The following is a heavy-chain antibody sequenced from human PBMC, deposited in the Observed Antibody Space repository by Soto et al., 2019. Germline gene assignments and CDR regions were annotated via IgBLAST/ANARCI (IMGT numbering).Heavy chain of an antibody. CDR2: MNPINGAT. CDR1: GYDFTAYD. D-gene: IGHD6-13*01. Sequence: ASVKVSCKASGYDFTAYDINWVRQASGQGLEWMGWMNPINGATGSARRFQGRVSMTRNTATGTAYLELTSLRSDDSAVYYCGRGPSPRAPAGGTPYYYAMDVWGQGTTVTAP. V-gene: IGHV1-8*02. J-gene: IGHJ6*02. CDR3: GRGPSPRAPAGGTPYYYAMDV.